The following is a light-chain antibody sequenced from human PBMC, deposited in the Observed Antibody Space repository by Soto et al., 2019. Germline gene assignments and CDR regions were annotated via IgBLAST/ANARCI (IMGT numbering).Light chain of an antibody. J-gene: IGKJ1*01. CDR2: GAS. CDR3: QQYNNWPPRAWT. V-gene: IGKV3-15*01. Sequence: EIVMTQSPATQSVSPGERATLSSRASQSVSSNLAWYQQKPGQAPRLLIYGASTRATGIPARFSGSGSGTEFTLTISSLQSEDFAVYYCQQYNNWPPRAWTFGQGTKVEIK. CDR1: QSVSSN.